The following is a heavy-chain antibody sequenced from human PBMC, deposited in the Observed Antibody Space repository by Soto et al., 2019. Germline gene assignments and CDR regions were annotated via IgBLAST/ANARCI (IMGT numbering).Heavy chain of an antibody. CDR1: GGSVRRGNYY. CDR2: ISNSGRT. D-gene: IGHD3-10*01. V-gene: IGHV4-31*03. J-gene: IGHJ4*02. Sequence: PSETLSLTCTVSGGSVRRGNYYWSWIRQFPGKGLEWIGYISNSGRTHYNPSLMSRITIFVDTSKNQFFLELRSVTAADTALYYCARADYATGSYYPDYWGQGTLVTVSS. CDR3: ARADYATGSYYPDY.